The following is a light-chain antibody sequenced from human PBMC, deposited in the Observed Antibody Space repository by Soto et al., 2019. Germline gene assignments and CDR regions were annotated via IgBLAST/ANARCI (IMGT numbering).Light chain of an antibody. CDR1: TGAVTSGHY. CDR2: DTS. Sequence: QAVVTQEPSLTVSPGGTVTLTCGSSTGAVTSGHYPYWFQQKPGQAPRTLIYDTSNKHSWTPSRFSGSLLGGKAALTLSGAQAEDDADYYCSLYYNGPVVFGTGTKVTVL. V-gene: IGLV7-46*01. CDR3: SLYYNGPVV. J-gene: IGLJ1*01.